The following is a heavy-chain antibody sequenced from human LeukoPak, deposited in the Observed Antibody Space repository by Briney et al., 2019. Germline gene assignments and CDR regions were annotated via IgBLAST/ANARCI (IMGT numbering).Heavy chain of an antibody. J-gene: IGHJ4*02. D-gene: IGHD1-26*01. CDR1: GFTFSNYW. CDR2: IYVDGRTT. Sequence: GGSLRLSCVASGFTFSNYWMHWVRQPPGKGLVWVSRIYVDGRTTNYADSVKGRFTISRDNSKNTLYLQMNSLRAEDTAVYYCARGPRVSGSYLSGWGQGTLVTVSS. V-gene: IGHV3-74*01. CDR3: ARGPRVSGSYLSG.